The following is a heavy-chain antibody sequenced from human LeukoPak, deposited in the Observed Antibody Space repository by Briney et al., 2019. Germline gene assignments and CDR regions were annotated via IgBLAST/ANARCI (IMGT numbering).Heavy chain of an antibody. V-gene: IGHV4-39*07. J-gene: IGHJ5*02. D-gene: IGHD3-9*01. CDR3: ARGPLLRYFGVDP. CDR2: INHSGST. Sequence: PSETLSLTCTVSGGSVSSGSYYWSWIRQPPGKGLEWIGEINHSGSTNYNPSLKSRVTISVDTSKNQFSLKLSSVTAADTAVYYCARGPLLRYFGVDPWGQGTLVTVSS. CDR1: GGSVSSGSYY.